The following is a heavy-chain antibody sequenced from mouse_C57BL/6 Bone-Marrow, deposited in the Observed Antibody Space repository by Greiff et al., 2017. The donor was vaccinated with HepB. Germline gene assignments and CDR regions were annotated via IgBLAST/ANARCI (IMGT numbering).Heavy chain of an antibody. V-gene: IGHV1-47*01. CDR1: GYTFTTYP. D-gene: IGHD2-4*01. CDR2: FHPYNDDT. J-gene: IGHJ3*01. CDR3: ARRDDYEAWFAY. Sequence: LQESGAELVKPGASVKMSCKASGYTFTTYPIEWMKQNHGKRLEWIGNFHPYNDDTKYNEKFKGKATLTVEKSSSTVYLELRRVTSDVSAVYYCARRDDYEAWFAYWGQETLVTVSA.